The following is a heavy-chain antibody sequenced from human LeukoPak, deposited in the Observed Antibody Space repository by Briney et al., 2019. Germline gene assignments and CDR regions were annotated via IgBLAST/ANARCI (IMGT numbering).Heavy chain of an antibody. J-gene: IGHJ4*02. CDR1: GFTFSSYE. V-gene: IGHV3-48*03. D-gene: IGHD3-10*01. Sequence: PGGSLRLSCAASGFTFSSYEMNWVRQAPGKGLEWVSYISGSGSTIYYADSVKGRFTISRDNAKNSLYLQMNSLRAEDTAVYYCASLPVWFLFDYWGQGTLVTVSS. CDR2: ISGSGSTI. CDR3: ASLPVWFLFDY.